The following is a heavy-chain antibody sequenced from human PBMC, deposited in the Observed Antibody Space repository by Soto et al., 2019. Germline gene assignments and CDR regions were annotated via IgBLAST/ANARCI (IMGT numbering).Heavy chain of an antibody. J-gene: IGHJ3*02. CDR3: AKDGSYYYDSSGPTRDAFDI. V-gene: IGHV3-23*01. D-gene: IGHD3-22*01. CDR2: ISGSGGST. Sequence: EVQLLESGGGLVQPGGSLRLSCAASGFTFSSYAMSWVRQAPGKGLEWVSAISGSGGSTYYADSVKGRFTISRDNSKNTLYLQMNSLRAEDTAVYYCAKDGSYYYDSSGPTRDAFDIWGQGTMVTVSS. CDR1: GFTFSSYA.